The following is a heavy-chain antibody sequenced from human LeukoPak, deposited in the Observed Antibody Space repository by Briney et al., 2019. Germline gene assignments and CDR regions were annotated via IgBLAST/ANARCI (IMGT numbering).Heavy chain of an antibody. J-gene: IGHJ4*02. CDR3: ASHSSSWYSFDY. CDR2: IYYSGST. CDR1: GGSISSSSYY. Sequence: SETLSLTCTVSGGSISSSSYYWGWIRQPPGKGLEWIGSIYYSGSTYYNPSLKSRVTISVDTSKNQFSLKLSSVTAADTAVYYCASHSSSWYSFDYWGQGTLVTVSS. V-gene: IGHV4-39*01. D-gene: IGHD6-13*01.